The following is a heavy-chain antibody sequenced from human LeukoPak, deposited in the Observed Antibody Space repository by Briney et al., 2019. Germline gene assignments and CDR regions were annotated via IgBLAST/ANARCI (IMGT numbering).Heavy chain of an antibody. CDR3: ARDHGYYYGSGTTGYYGMDV. CDR2: ISSSGSTT. CDR1: GFTFSSYE. V-gene: IGHV3-48*03. D-gene: IGHD3-10*01. Sequence: GGSLRLSCAASGFTFSSYEMNWVRQAPGKGLEWVSYISSSGSTTYYADSVKGRFTVSRDNAENALYLQMNSLRDEDTAVYYCARDHGYYYGSGTTGYYGMDVWGQGTTVTVSS. J-gene: IGHJ6*02.